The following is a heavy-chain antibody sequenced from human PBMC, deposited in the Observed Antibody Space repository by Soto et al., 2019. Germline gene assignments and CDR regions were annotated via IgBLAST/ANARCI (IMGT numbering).Heavy chain of an antibody. Sequence: PSETLSLTCAVYGGSFSGYYWSWIRQPPGKGLEWIGEINHSGSTNYNPSLKSRVTISVDTSKNQFSLKLSSVTAADTAVYYCARVGGYCSGGRCLRYKYYYYGMDVWGQGTTVTVSS. V-gene: IGHV4-34*01. J-gene: IGHJ6*02. D-gene: IGHD2-15*01. CDR1: GGSFSGYY. CDR3: ARVGGYCSGGRCLRYKYYYYGMDV. CDR2: INHSGST.